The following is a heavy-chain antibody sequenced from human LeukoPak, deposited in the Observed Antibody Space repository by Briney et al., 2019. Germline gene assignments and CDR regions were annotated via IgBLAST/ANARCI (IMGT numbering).Heavy chain of an antibody. CDR1: GYTFTSYA. J-gene: IGHJ6*02. CDR3: ARPYSSSTSYYGMDA. CDR2: INAGNGNT. V-gene: IGHV1-3*01. Sequence: GASVKVSCKASGYTFTSYAMHWVRQAPGQRLEWMGWINAGNGNTKYSQKFQGRVTITRDTSASTAYMELSSLRSEDTAVYYCARPYSSSTSYYGMDAWGQGTTVTVSS. D-gene: IGHD6-6*01.